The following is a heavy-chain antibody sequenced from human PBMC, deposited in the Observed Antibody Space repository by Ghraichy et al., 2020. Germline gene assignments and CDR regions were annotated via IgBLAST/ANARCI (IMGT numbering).Heavy chain of an antibody. CDR2: IYYSGST. Sequence: SETLSLTCTVSGGSISSSSYYWGWIRQPPGKGLEWIGSIYYSGSTYYNPSLKSRVTISVDTSKNQFSLKLSSVTAADTAVYYCARDLRVAVAGIGCIDYWGQGTLVTVSS. CDR1: GGSISSSSYY. V-gene: IGHV4-39*07. J-gene: IGHJ4*02. CDR3: ARDLRVAVAGIGCIDY. D-gene: IGHD6-19*01.